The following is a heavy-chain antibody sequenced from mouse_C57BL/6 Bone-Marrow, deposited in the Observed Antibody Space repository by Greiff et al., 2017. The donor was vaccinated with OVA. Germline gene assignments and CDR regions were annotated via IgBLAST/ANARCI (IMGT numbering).Heavy chain of an antibody. CDR2: IDPEDGDT. CDR1: GFNIKDYY. Sequence: EVQLQQSGAELVRPGASVKLSCTASGFNIKDYYMHWVKQRPEQGLEWIGRIDPEDGDTEYAPKFQGKATMTADTSSNTAYLQLSSLTSEDTAVYYCALDYDGDYFDYWGQGTTLTVSS. CDR3: ALDYDGDYFDY. J-gene: IGHJ2*01. V-gene: IGHV14-1*01. D-gene: IGHD2-4*01.